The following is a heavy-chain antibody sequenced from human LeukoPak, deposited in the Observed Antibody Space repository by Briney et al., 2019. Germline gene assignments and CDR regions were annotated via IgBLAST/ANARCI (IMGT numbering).Heavy chain of an antibody. CDR2: IIPIFGTA. CDR1: GGTFSSYA. J-gene: IGHJ4*02. CDR3: ARLGNGGNSPHPRDY. V-gene: IGHV1-69*13. Sequence: SVKVSCKASGGTFSSYAICWVRQAPGQGLEWMGGIIPIFGTANYAQKFQGRVTITADESTSTAYMELSSLRSEDTAVYYCARLGNGGNSPHPRDYWGQGTLVTVSS. D-gene: IGHD2-15*01.